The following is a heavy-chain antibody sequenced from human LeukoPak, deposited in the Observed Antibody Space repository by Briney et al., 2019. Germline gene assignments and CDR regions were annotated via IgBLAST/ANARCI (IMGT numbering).Heavy chain of an antibody. CDR1: GFTFSSYW. J-gene: IGHJ3*01. CDR2: INSDGGTT. CDR3: VKLITVKRDDAFDL. V-gene: IGHV3-74*01. D-gene: IGHD3-16*01. Sequence: PGGSLRLSCAASGFTFSSYWMHWVRQAPGKGLVWVSRINSDGGTTNYADSVRGRFTISRDNAKNTLYLQMNSLRAEDTAVYCCVKLITVKRDDAFDLWGQGTMVIVSS.